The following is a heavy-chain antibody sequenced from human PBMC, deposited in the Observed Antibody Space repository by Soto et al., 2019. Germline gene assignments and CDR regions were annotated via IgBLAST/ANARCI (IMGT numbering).Heavy chain of an antibody. CDR2: ISSSGNTI. D-gene: IGHD3-22*01. CDR3: AKMSSENYYDPVFS. Sequence: QVQLVESGGGLVKTSGSLRIACAASGFTFSDYYMSWVRQAPGKGLEWVSYISSSGNTIYYADSVKGRFTISRDNAKNSVYLQMNSLRAEDMALYFCAKMSSENYYDPVFSWGQGTLVTVSS. J-gene: IGHJ4*02. V-gene: IGHV3-11*01. CDR1: GFTFSDYY.